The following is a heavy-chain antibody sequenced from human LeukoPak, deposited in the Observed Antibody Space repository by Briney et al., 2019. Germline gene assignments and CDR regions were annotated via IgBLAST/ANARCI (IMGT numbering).Heavy chain of an antibody. D-gene: IGHD3-10*01. CDR2: ISHSGST. Sequence: SETLSLTCAVYGGSFSGYYWSWIRQPPGKGLEWIGEISHSGSTNCNPSLKSRVTISVDTSKNQFSLKLSSVTAADTAVYYCARGHPAWFGELYYYYYYMDVWGKGTTVTVSS. CDR1: GGSFSGYY. V-gene: IGHV4-34*01. CDR3: ARGHPAWFGELYYYYYYMDV. J-gene: IGHJ6*03.